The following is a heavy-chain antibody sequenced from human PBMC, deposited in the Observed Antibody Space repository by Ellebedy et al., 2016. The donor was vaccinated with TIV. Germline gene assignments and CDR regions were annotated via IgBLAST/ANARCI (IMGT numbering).Heavy chain of an antibody. CDR3: AGTTYYYDSSSYP. D-gene: IGHD3-22*01. CDR1: GFTFGPNS. J-gene: IGHJ3*01. V-gene: IGHV3-48*02. CDR2: IGSSMSTI. Sequence: PGGSLRLSWEASGFTFGPNSMNWVRWDTGKGLKWFSYIGSSMSTIYYADSVKGRFTISRDNAKNSLYLQMNSLRDEDRAVYHFAGTTYYYDSSSYPWGQGTMVTVSS.